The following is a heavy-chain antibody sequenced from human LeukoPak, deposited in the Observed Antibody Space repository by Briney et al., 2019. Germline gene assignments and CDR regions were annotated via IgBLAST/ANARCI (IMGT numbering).Heavy chain of an antibody. CDR2: ISYDGSNK. CDR3: AKDTHYCSGGSCYPYFDY. V-gene: IGHV3-30*18. J-gene: IGHJ4*02. CDR1: GFTFSSYG. D-gene: IGHD2-15*01. Sequence: PGGSLRLSCAASGFTFSSYGMHWVRQAPGKGLEWVAVISYDGSNKYYADSVKGRFTISRDNSKNTLYLQMNSLRAEDTAVYYCAKDTHYCSGGSCYPYFDYWGQGTLVTVS.